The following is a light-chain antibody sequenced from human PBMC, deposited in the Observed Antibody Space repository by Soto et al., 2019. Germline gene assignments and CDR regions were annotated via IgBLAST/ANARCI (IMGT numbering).Light chain of an antibody. CDR1: QGISSY. J-gene: IGKJ4*01. CDR2: AAS. V-gene: IGKV1-9*01. Sequence: DIQLTQSPSFLSASVGDRVTITCRASQGISSYLAWYQQKPGKAPKLLIYAASTLQSGVPSRFSGSESGREFTLPISSLQPEDFATYYCQQLNSYPFLTFGGGTKVEIK. CDR3: QQLNSYPFLT.